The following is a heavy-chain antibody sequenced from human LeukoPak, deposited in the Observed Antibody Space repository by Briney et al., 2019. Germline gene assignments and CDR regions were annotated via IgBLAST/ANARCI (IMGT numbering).Heavy chain of an antibody. D-gene: IGHD4-23*01. CDR3: ARRAGGYSHPYDY. V-gene: IGHV3-30*04. J-gene: IGHJ4*02. CDR1: GFTFSSYA. Sequence: QPGRSLRLSCAASGFTFSSYAMHWVRQAPGKGLEWVAVISYDGSNKYYADSVKGRFTISRDNSKNTLYLQMNSLRAEDTAVYYCARRAGGYSHPYDYWGQGILVTVSS. CDR2: ISYDGSNK.